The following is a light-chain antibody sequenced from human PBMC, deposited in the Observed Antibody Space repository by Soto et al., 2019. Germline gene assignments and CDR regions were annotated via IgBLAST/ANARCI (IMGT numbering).Light chain of an antibody. J-gene: IGKJ5*01. CDR1: QSVSRR. V-gene: IGKV3-20*01. CDR2: GAS. CDR3: QKYGGSPIT. Sequence: EILMTQSPGTLSLSPGGRATLSCRASQSVSRRLAWYQHRPGQSPRLLISGASMRASGVPVRLSGSGSGTDFTLTITSLEPEDFALYYCQKYGGSPITFGLGTRLEIK.